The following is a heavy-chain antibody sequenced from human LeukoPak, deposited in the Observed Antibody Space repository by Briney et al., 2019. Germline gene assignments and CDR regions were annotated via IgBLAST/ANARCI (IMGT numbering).Heavy chain of an antibody. V-gene: IGHV3-74*01. D-gene: IGHD1-26*01. CDR2: INPDGTST. Sequence: GGSLRLSCVGSGFIFSSYSMNWARQAPGKGLVWVSRINPDGTSTRYEDSVKGRFTISRDNAKNTVYLQMNSLRADDRAVYYCATNTGTDLLDYWGQGTLVTVSS. CDR1: GFIFSSYS. J-gene: IGHJ4*02. CDR3: ATNTGTDLLDY.